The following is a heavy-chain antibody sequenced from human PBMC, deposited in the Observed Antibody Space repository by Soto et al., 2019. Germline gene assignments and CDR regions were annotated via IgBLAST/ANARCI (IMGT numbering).Heavy chain of an antibody. D-gene: IGHD6-19*01. CDR1: GGSVSSGSYY. J-gene: IGHJ4*02. CDR3: ARAYSSGWFY. CDR2: IYYSGST. V-gene: IGHV4-61*01. Sequence: QVQLQESGPGLVKPSETLSLTCTVSGGSVSSGSYYWSWIRQPPGKGLEWIGYIYYSGSTNYNPSLKSRVTISVDTSKNQFSLKLSSVTAADTAVYYCARAYSSGWFYWGQGTLVTVSS.